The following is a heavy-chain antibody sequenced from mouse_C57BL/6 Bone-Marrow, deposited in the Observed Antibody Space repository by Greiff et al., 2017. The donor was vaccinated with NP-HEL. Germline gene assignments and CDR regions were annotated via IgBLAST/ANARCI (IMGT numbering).Heavy chain of an antibody. CDR2: IHPSVSDT. Sequence: QVQLQQPGAELVKPGASVKVSCKASGYTFTSYWMHWVKQRPGQGLEWIGRIHPSVSDTNYNQKFKGKATLTVDKSSSTAYMQLSSLTSEDSAVYYCATYYGSRAMDYWGQGTSVTVSS. CDR3: ATYYGSRAMDY. V-gene: IGHV1-74*01. D-gene: IGHD1-1*01. CDR1: GYTFTSYW. J-gene: IGHJ4*01.